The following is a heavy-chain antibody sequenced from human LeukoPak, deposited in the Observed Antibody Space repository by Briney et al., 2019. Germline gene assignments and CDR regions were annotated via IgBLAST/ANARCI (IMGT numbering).Heavy chain of an antibody. V-gene: IGHV3-66*01. CDR1: GFTVSSNY. J-gene: IGHJ6*03. Sequence: GGSLRLSCAASGFTVSSNYMSWVRQAPGKGLEWVSVIYSGGSTYYADSVKGRFTISRDNSKNTLYLQMNSLRAEDTAVYYCARVGSPYGSGTYYYYYYMDVWGKGTTVTVSS. CDR2: IYSGGST. D-gene: IGHD3-10*01. CDR3: ARVGSPYGSGTYYYYYYMDV.